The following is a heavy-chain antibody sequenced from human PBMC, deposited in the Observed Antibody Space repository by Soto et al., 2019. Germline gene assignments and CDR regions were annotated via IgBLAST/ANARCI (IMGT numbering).Heavy chain of an antibody. J-gene: IGHJ6*02. V-gene: IGHV1-2*02. D-gene: IGHD3-10*01. CDR2: LKPDNGGT. CDR1: GYSFTGHY. CDR3: ARDLCPLGSGSPCPTYGMDL. Sequence: QVQLVQSGAEVKPPGASVKVSCKASGYSFTGHYMHWVRQVSGKRLEFLGWLKPDNGGTYYAPKFQGRVTFTRDTSTTTAYMELSGLHSDDTAVYYCARDLCPLGSGSPCPTYGMDLWGQGTKVAVSS.